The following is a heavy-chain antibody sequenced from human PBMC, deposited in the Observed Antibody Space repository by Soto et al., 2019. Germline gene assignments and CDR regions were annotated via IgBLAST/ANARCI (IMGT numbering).Heavy chain of an antibody. J-gene: IGHJ6*02. CDR3: TRGITLIRGVIPPGYYYGMDV. V-gene: IGHV1-69*01. CDR2: FNPIFETA. Sequence: QVQLVQSGAEVKKPGSSVKVSCKASGGTFSSYAISWVRQAPGQGLEWMGGFNPIFETANYAQKFQGRVTITADESTNTAYMELSSLRSEDTDVYYCTRGITLIRGVIPPGYYYGMDVWGQGTTFAVSS. D-gene: IGHD3-10*01. CDR1: GGTFSSYA.